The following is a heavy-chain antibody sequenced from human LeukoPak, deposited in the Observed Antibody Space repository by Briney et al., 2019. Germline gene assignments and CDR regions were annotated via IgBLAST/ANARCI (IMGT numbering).Heavy chain of an antibody. J-gene: IGHJ6*02. CDR1: GFTFSSYD. CDR3: ARGAPGPRRYYYGMDV. Sequence: GGSLRLSCAASGFTFSSYDMHWDRQATGKGLEWVSAIGTAGDTYYPGSVKGRFTISRENAKNSLYLQMNSLRAGYTAVYYCARGAPGPRRYYYGMDVWGQGTTVTVSS. V-gene: IGHV3-13*01. CDR2: IGTAGDT.